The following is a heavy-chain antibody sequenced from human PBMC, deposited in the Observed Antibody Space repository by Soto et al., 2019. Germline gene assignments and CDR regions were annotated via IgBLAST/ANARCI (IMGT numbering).Heavy chain of an antibody. J-gene: IGHJ5*02. CDR1: GGSISSGDYY. CDR3: ARVLWFGELFSNWFDP. D-gene: IGHD3-10*01. Sequence: SETLSLTCTVSGGSISSGDYYWSWIRQPPGKGLEWIGYIYYSGSTYYNPSLKSRVTISVDTSKNQFSLNLSSVTAADTAVYYCARVLWFGELFSNWFDPWGQGTLVTVSS. V-gene: IGHV4-30-4*01. CDR2: IYYSGST.